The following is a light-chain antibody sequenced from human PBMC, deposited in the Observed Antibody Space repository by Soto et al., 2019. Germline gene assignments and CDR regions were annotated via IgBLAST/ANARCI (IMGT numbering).Light chain of an antibody. Sequence: TVMTQSPAILSASLGERATLSCRASESVSTNLAWYQQKPGQAPRLLIYGASTRATGIPARFSGSGSGTEFTLTISSLLSEDLAVYYCQQYNVWPPVSFGGGTKVEIK. V-gene: IGKV3-15*01. CDR1: ESVSTN. CDR2: GAS. J-gene: IGKJ4*01. CDR3: QQYNVWPPVS.